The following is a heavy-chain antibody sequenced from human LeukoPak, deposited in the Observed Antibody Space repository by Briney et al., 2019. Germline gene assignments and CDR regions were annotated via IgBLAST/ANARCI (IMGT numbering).Heavy chain of an antibody. D-gene: IGHD3-3*01. CDR2: IYYSGST. V-gene: IGHV4-39*01. J-gene: IGHJ5*02. CDR1: GGSISSSSYY. Sequence: SETLSLTCTVSGGSISSSSYYWGWIRQPPGKGLEWIGSIYYSGSTYYNPSLKSRVTISVDTSKNQFSLKLSSVTAADTAVYYCARQGYESSRRFDPWGQGTLVTVSS. CDR3: ARQGYESSRRFDP.